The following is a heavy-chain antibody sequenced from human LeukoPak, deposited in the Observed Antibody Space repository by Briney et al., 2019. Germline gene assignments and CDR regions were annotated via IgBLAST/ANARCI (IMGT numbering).Heavy chain of an antibody. CDR2: ISAYSGNT. V-gene: IGHV1-18*01. CDR1: GSTFTSYG. CDR3: AHTEDIVLMVYASLGEWNWFDP. D-gene: IGHD2-8*01. Sequence: GASVTVTCKASGSTFTSYGISWVRQGPAQGLEWMGGISAYSGNTNYAQKLQGRVTMTTDTSTNTAYMELRSLRSDDTAVYYCAHTEDIVLMVYASLGEWNWFDPWGQGTLVTVSS. J-gene: IGHJ5*02.